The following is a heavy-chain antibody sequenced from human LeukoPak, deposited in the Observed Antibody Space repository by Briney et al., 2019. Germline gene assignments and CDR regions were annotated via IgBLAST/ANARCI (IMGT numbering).Heavy chain of an antibody. CDR3: ARVYRRTRGYCSSTSCFTNWFDP. CDR2: INPNSGGT. CDR1: GYTFTGYY. Sequence: ASVKVSCKASGYTFTGYYMHWVRQAPGQGLEWMGWINPNSGGTNYAQKFQGRVTMTRDTSISTAYMELSRLRSDDTAVHYCARVYRRTRGYCSSTSCFTNWFDPWGQGTLVTVSS. V-gene: IGHV1-2*02. J-gene: IGHJ5*02. D-gene: IGHD2-2*01.